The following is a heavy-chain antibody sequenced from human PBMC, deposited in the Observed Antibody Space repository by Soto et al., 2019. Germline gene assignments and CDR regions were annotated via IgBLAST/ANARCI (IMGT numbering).Heavy chain of an antibody. CDR3: ARDYHCSGGDCCSGRWFDP. J-gene: IGHJ5*02. CDR1: GGSINSGDYY. CDR2: IYYSGTT. D-gene: IGHD2-15*01. Sequence: PSETLSLTCTVSGGSINSGDYYWSWVRQPPGKGLEWIGYIYYSGTTYYNPSLRSRVTISLDTSTNQFSLKLSSVTAADTAVYYCARDYHCSGGDCCSGRWFDPWGQGTLVTVSS. V-gene: IGHV4-30-4*01.